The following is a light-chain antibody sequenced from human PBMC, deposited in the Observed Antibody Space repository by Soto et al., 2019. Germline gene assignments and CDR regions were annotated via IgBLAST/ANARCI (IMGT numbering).Light chain of an antibody. CDR1: SSNIGRNT. J-gene: IGLJ2*01. CDR3: AAWDDSLSGVI. CDR2: DSD. V-gene: IGLV1-44*01. Sequence: ELTQPPSASGTPGQRVTISCSGSSSNIGRNTINWYQLLPGTAPRLLIYDSDQRPSGVPDRFSGSKSGTSTSLAISGLQSEDEADYYCAAWDDSLSGVIFGGGTKLTVL.